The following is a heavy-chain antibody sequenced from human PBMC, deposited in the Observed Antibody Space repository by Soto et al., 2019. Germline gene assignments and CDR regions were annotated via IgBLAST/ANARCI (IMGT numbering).Heavy chain of an antibody. J-gene: IGHJ3*02. CDR2: ISYDGSNK. V-gene: IGHV3-30-3*01. CDR1: GFTFSSYA. Sequence: QVQLVESGGGVVQPGRSLRLSCAASGFTFSSYAMHWVRQAPGKGLEWVAVISYDGSNKYYADSVKGRFTISRDNSKNTLYLQMNSLRAEDTAVYYCARELIQRATSGSYYADAFDIWGQGTMVTVSS. D-gene: IGHD1-26*01. CDR3: ARELIQRATSGSYYADAFDI.